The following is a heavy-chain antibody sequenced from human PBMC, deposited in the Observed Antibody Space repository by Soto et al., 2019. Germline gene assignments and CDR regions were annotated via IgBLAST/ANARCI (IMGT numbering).Heavy chain of an antibody. J-gene: IGHJ6*02. CDR1: GGSISSYY. Sequence: QVQLQESGPGLVKPSETLSLTCTVSGGSISSYYWSWIRQPAGKGLEWIGRIYTGGSTNYNPSLKSRVTMSVDTSKNQFSLKLSSVTAADTAVYYCARDQGYCSGGSCLDYYYGMDVWGQGTTVTVSS. D-gene: IGHD2-15*01. CDR2: IYTGGST. CDR3: ARDQGYCSGGSCLDYYYGMDV. V-gene: IGHV4-4*07.